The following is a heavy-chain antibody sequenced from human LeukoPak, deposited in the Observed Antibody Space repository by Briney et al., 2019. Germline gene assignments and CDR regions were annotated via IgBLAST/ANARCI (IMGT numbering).Heavy chain of an antibody. CDR3: AREYYYDSSGYYNVDY. J-gene: IGHJ4*02. Sequence: SVKVSCKASGGTFSSYAISWVRQAPGQGLEWMGRIIPILGIANYAQKFQGRVTITADKSTSTAYMELSSLRSEDTAVYYCAREYYYDSSGYYNVDYWGQGTLVTVSS. V-gene: IGHV1-69*04. CDR2: IIPILGIA. D-gene: IGHD3-22*01. CDR1: GGTFSSYA.